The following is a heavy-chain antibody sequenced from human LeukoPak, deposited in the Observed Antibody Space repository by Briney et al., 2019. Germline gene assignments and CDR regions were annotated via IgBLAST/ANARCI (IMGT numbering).Heavy chain of an antibody. CDR1: AFTFSSYA. Sequence: PAGSLRLSCAASAFTFSSYAMSWVRQAPGNGREWVSAISGSDRSTYHADSVRGRSTISRDNSKNTLYLQMNSLRAEDTAVYYCAKDPLAVARGYFDYWGQGTLVTVSS. D-gene: IGHD6-19*01. J-gene: IGHJ4*02. V-gene: IGHV3-23*01. CDR2: ISGSDRST. CDR3: AKDPLAVARGYFDY.